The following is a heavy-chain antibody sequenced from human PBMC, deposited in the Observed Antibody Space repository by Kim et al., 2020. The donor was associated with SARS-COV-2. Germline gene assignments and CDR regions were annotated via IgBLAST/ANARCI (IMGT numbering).Heavy chain of an antibody. V-gene: IGHV3-9*01. J-gene: IGHJ5*02. CDR3: AKALRTYSSRFWSDP. Sequence: DSVTGRFTISIDNAKNSLYLQMNSLRAEATALYYCAKALRTYSSRFWSDPWGQGTLVTVSS. D-gene: IGHD6-19*01.